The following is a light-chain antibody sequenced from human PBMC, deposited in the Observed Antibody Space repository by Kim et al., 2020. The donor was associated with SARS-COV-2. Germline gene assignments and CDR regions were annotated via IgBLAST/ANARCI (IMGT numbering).Light chain of an antibody. CDR2: GAS. CDR1: QSVSSSF. J-gene: IGKJ2*01. Sequence: SPGERATLSCRASQSVSSSFLGWYQQKPGQAPRLLIYGASNRATGIPDRFSGSGSGTDFTLTISRLEPEDFAVYYCQQYGSSPPYTFGQGTKLEI. CDR3: QQYGSSPPYT. V-gene: IGKV3-20*01.